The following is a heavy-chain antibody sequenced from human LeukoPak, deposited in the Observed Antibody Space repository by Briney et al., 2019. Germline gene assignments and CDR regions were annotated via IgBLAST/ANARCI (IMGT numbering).Heavy chain of an antibody. V-gene: IGHV3-30*04. CDR3: ARDLYGDYDHYYGMDV. D-gene: IGHD4-17*01. CDR1: GFTFSSYA. Sequence: PGGSLRLSCAASGFTFSSYAMHWVRQAPGKGLEWVAVISYDGSNKYYADSVKGRFTISRDNSKNTLYLQMNSLRAEDTAVSYCARDLYGDYDHYYGMDVWGQGTTVTVSS. J-gene: IGHJ6*02. CDR2: ISYDGSNK.